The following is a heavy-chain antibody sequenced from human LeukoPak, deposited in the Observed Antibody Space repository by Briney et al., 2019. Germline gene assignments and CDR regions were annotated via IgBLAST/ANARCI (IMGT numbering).Heavy chain of an antibody. Sequence: PGGSLRLSCAASGFTVSSNYMSWVRQAPGKGLEWVSVIYSGGSTYYADSVKGRFTISRDNSKNTLYLQMNSLRAEDTAVYYCARQLCYYDRFDPWGQGTLVTVSS. V-gene: IGHV3-66*04. CDR2: IYSGGST. J-gene: IGHJ5*02. CDR1: GFTVSSNY. D-gene: IGHD3-22*01. CDR3: ARQLCYYDRFDP.